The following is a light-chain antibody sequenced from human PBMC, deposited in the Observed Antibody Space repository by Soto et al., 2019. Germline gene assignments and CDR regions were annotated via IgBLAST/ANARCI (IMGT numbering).Light chain of an antibody. J-gene: IGKJ1*01. CDR3: QHYKSYPWT. CDR1: QNINTF. CDR2: QAS. Sequence: DIQMTQSPSTLSASVGDSVTITCRASQNINTFLAWYQQKPGKAPKLLIYQASSLERGFPSRFTGSGSGTXXTLTVYSLQPDDFATYYCQHYKSYPWTFGRGTKVEIK. V-gene: IGKV1-5*03.